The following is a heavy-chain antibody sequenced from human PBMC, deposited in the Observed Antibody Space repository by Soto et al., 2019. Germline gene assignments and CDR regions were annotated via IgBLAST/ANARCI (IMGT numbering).Heavy chain of an antibody. D-gene: IGHD3-22*01. V-gene: IGHV1-18*04. J-gene: IGHJ6*02. CDR2: ISAYNGNT. CDR1: GYTFTSYG. Sequence: ASVKVSCKASGYTFTSYGISWVRQAPGQGLEWMGWISAYNGNTNYAQKLQGRVTMTTDTSTSTAYVELRSLRSDDTAVYYCARDRIVVVITTDYYYGMDVWGQGTTVTVSS. CDR3: ARDRIVVVITTDYYYGMDV.